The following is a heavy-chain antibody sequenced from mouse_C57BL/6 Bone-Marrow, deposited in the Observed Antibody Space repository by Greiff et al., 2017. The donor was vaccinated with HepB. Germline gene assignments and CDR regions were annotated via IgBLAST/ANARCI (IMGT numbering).Heavy chain of an antibody. D-gene: IGHD2-5*01. J-gene: IGHJ4*01. V-gene: IGHV1-75*01. Sequence: QVQLKESGPEPVKPGASVKISCKASGYTFTDYYINWVKQRPGQGLEWIGWIFPGSGSTYYNEKFKGKATLTVDKSSSTAYMLLSSLTSEDSAVYFCLYSNWTYYAMDYWGQGTSVTVSS. CDR1: GYTFTDYY. CDR3: LYSNWTYYAMDY. CDR2: IFPGSGST.